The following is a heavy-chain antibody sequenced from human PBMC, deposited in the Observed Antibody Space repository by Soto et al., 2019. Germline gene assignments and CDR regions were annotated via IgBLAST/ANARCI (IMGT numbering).Heavy chain of an antibody. CDR2: ISSRSTYI. Sequence: GGSLRLSCAASGFTFTTYSINWVRQAPGKGLEWVSSISSRSTYIYYADSVKGRFTISRDNAKRSLYLQMNSLNAEDTAVYYCAREGYSYGFDSWGQGTLVTVSS. J-gene: IGHJ4*02. V-gene: IGHV3-21*01. CDR3: AREGYSYGFDS. CDR1: GFTFTTYS. D-gene: IGHD5-18*01.